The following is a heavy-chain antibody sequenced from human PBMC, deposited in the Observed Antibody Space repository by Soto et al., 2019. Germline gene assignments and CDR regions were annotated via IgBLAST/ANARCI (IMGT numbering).Heavy chain of an antibody. CDR2: ISSSSSTI. V-gene: IGHV3-48*02. D-gene: IGHD3-3*01. CDR3: TRDLHEFWSGYSFDY. Sequence: GSLRLSCAASGFTFSRYTMNWVRQAPGKGLEWVSYISSSSSTIYYADSVKGRFTISRDNAKNSLYLQMNSLRDEDTAVYYCTRDLHEFWSGYSFDYGGQETRVTVSS. J-gene: IGHJ4*02. CDR1: GFTFSRYT.